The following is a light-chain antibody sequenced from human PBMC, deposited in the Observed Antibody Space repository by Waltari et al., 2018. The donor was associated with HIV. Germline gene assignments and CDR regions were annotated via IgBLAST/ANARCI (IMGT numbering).Light chain of an antibody. CDR1: QGITDS. CDR2: GAS. J-gene: IGKJ2*01. CDR3: HQYYTVPYT. V-gene: IGKV1-NL1*01. Sequence: DIQMAQSPSSLSASVGSRVTITCRASQGITDSLAWYQHKPGQAPELLVFGASVLETGVTPRFSGSGSGTTYTLTITGLQPEDSATYYCHQYYTVPYTFGQGTNLEI.